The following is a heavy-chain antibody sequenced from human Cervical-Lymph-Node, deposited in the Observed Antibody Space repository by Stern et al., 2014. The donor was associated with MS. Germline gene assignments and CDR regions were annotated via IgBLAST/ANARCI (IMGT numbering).Heavy chain of an antibody. J-gene: IGHJ4*02. D-gene: IGHD3-16*01. CDR3: ARSDRLWGSFDY. Sequence: QVQLQESGPGLVKPSQTLSLTCTVSGASISSVGYYWSWIRQHPGKGLEWIGYISYIGRTYYNPSLQSRVSISVDTSENQFSLNLSSVTAADTALYYCARSDRLWGSFDYWGQGTLVTVSS. CDR2: ISYIGRT. V-gene: IGHV4-31*03. CDR1: GASISSVGYY.